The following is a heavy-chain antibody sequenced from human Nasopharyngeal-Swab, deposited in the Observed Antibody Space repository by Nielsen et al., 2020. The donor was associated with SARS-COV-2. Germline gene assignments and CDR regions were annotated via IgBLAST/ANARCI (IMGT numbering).Heavy chain of an antibody. CDR2: INHSGST. Sequence: SETLSLTCAVYGGSFSGYYWSWIRQPPGKGLEWIGEINHSGSTNYNPSLKSRVTISVDTSKNQFSLKLSSVTAADTAVYYCARDYSSSWFSDYWGQGTLVTVSS. J-gene: IGHJ4*02. CDR1: GGSFSGYY. D-gene: IGHD6-13*01. V-gene: IGHV4-34*01. CDR3: ARDYSSSWFSDY.